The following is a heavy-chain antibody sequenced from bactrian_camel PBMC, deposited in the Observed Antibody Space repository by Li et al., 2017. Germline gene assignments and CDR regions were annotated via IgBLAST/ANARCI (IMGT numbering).Heavy chain of an antibody. V-gene: IGHV3S6*01. Sequence: HVQLVESGGGSVQAGGSLRLSCTASGSTYSSYCLGWFRQAPGKEREGVAVIDGAGTTAYTQSVKDRFTISQVNNTLYLQMNGLKPEDSAMYYCAADPTCAKWWSPGQWPALRYRGQGTQVTVS. CDR2: IDGAGTT. J-gene: IGHJ4*01. CDR3: AADPTCAKWWSPGQWPALRY. CDR1: GSTYSSYC. D-gene: IGHD7*01.